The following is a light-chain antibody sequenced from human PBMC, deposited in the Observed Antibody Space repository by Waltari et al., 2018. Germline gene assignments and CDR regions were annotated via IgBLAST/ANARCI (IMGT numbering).Light chain of an antibody. V-gene: IGLV2-14*03. CDR2: YVN. J-gene: IGLJ2*01. CDR1: SSDISDYNF. Sequence: QPALTQPASMSGSPGQSVTISCTGTSSDISDYNFVSWYQQHPGKGPKLIIYYVNNRAAGVSSRFSGSKSGNRASLTISGLQAEDEADYYCSAYISRSISYVIFGGGTKLTVL. CDR3: SAYISRSISYVI.